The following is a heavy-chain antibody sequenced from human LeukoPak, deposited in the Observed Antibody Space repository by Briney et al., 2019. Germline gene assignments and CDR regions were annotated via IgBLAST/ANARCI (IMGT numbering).Heavy chain of an antibody. Sequence: ASVKVSCKASGYTFTGYYMHWVRQAPGQGLEWMGWINPNSGGTNYAQKFQGRVTMTRDTSISTAYMELSRLISDDTAVYYCARRNYDILTGYYGSAGYYYMDVWGKGTTVTVSS. CDR2: INPNSGGT. D-gene: IGHD3-9*01. CDR1: GYTFTGYY. J-gene: IGHJ6*03. V-gene: IGHV1-2*02. CDR3: ARRNYDILTGYYGSAGYYYMDV.